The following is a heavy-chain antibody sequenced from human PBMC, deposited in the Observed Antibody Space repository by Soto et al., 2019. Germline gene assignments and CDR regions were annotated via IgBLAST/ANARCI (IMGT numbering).Heavy chain of an antibody. CDR1: GGSISSGGYY. D-gene: IGHD6-13*01. CDR2: IYYSGST. CDR3: ARDFLAAAFEPYYGMDV. Sequence: PSETLSLTCTVSGGSISSGGYYWSWIRQHPGKGLEWIGYIYYSGSTYYNPSLKSRVTISVDTSKNQFSLKLSSVTAADTAVYYCARDFLAAAFEPYYGMDVWGQGTTVTVSS. J-gene: IGHJ6*02. V-gene: IGHV4-31*03.